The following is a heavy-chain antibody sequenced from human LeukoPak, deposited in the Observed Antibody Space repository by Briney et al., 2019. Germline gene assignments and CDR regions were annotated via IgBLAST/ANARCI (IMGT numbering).Heavy chain of an antibody. D-gene: IGHD3-3*01. V-gene: IGHV4-34*01. CDR3: ARGRRYYDFWSGYYPGFDP. CDR1: GGSFSGYY. CDR2: INHSGST. J-gene: IGHJ5*02. Sequence: SETLSLTCAVYGGSFSGYYWSWIRQPPGKGLEWIGEINHSGSTNYNPSLKSRGTISVDTSKNQFSLKLSSVTAADTAVYYCARGRRYYDFWSGYYPGFDPWGQGTLVTVSS.